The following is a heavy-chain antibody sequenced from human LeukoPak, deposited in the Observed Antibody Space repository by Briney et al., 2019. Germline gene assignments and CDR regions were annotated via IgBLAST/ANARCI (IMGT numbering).Heavy chain of an antibody. V-gene: IGHV3-9*01. CDR3: AKGILYDILTGPFDY. CDR2: ISWNSGSI. D-gene: IGHD3-9*01. CDR1: GFIFGDYA. Sequence: GGSLRLSCAASGFIFGDYAMYWVRQAPGKGLEWLSGISWNSGSIGYADSVKGRFTISRDNAKNSLYVQMNSLRAEDTALYYRAKGILYDILTGPFDYWGQGTLVTVSS. J-gene: IGHJ4*02.